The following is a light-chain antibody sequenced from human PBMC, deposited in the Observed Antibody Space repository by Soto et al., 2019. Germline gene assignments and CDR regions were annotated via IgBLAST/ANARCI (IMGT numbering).Light chain of an antibody. CDR1: QSVSSN. J-gene: IGKJ1*01. CDR3: QQYNNWPPWT. Sequence: EIVMTQSPATLSVSPGERATLSCRASQSVSSNLAWYQQKPGQAPRLLIYGASTRATGIPARFSGSGSGTEFTLTICSRQSEDVAVYYCQQYNNWPPWTIGQGTKVEIK. CDR2: GAS. V-gene: IGKV3-15*01.